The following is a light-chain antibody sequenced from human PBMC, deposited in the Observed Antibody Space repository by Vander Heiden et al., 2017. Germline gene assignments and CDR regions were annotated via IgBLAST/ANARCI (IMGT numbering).Light chain of an antibody. CDR1: QSVSSN. Sequence: EIVMTQSPATLSVSPGERATLSCRASQSVSSNLAWYQQKPGQAPRLLIYGASTRATGIPARFSGSGSGTEFTLTISSLQSEDFAVYYCQQYNTVYTFDQGTKLEIK. V-gene: IGKV3-15*01. CDR3: QQYNTVYT. J-gene: IGKJ2*01. CDR2: GAS.